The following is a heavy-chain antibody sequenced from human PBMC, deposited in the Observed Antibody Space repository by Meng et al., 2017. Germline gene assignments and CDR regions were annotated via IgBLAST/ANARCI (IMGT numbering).Heavy chain of an antibody. CDR2: IYPGDSDT. CDR1: GYSFTSYW. CDR3: ARHRRRDSSSWYGAGYYGMDV. D-gene: IGHD6-13*01. V-gene: IGHV5-51*01. Sequence: GESLKISCKGSGYSFTSYWIGWVRQMPGKGLEWMGFIYPGDSDTRYSPSFQGQVTISADKSISTAYLQWSSLKASDTAMYYCARHRRRDSSSWYGAGYYGMDVWGQGTMVTVSS. J-gene: IGHJ6*02.